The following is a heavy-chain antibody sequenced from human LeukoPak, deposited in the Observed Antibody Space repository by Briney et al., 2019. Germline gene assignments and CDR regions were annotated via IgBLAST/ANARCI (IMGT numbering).Heavy chain of an antibody. CDR3: ARFPQRRARDRRTGLTHCSSTSCPGPDY. CDR1: GYTFTSYD. D-gene: IGHD2-2*01. J-gene: IGHJ4*02. V-gene: IGHV1-8*03. CDR2: MNPNSGNT. Sequence: ASVKVSCKASGYTFTSYDINWVRQATGQGLEWMGWMNPNSGNTGYAQKFQGRVTITRNTSISTAYMELSSLRSEDTAVYYCARFPQRRARDRRTGLTHCSSTSCPGPDYWGQGTLVTVSS.